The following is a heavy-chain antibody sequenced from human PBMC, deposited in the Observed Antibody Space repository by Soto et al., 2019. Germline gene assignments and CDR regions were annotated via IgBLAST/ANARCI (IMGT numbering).Heavy chain of an antibody. J-gene: IGHJ6*03. CDR3: ARHLRYGSGAQYYYMDV. V-gene: IGHV4-59*08. CDR1: CGSHSSFY. Sequence: SETLSPTRTFSCGSHSSFYWSLIRQPPGKGLEWIGYIYYSGSTNFNPSLKSRVTISVDTSKNQFSLELSSVTAADTAVYSCARHLRYGSGAQYYYMDVWGKGTSVTVSS. CDR2: IYYSGST. D-gene: IGHD3-10*01.